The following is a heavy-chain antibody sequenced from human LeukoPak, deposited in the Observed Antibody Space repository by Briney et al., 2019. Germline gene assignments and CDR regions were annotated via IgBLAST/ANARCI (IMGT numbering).Heavy chain of an antibody. Sequence: ASVKVSCKASGYTFTSYYMHCVRQAPGQGLEWRGIINPSGGSTSYAQKFQGRVTMTRDASTSTVYMELSSLRSGDTAVYYCARAGVVMGVDYWGQGTLVTVSS. J-gene: IGHJ4*02. CDR2: INPSGGST. CDR1: GYTFTSYY. CDR3: ARAGVVMGVDY. V-gene: IGHV1-46*01. D-gene: IGHD3-3*01.